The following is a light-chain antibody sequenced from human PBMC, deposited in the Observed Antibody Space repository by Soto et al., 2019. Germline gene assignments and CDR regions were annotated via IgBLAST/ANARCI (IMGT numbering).Light chain of an antibody. Sequence: DIQMTQSPSTLSASVGDRVTLTCRASQSLSRWLAWYQQKRGKAPKLLIYDASSLESGAPSRFSGSGAETEFTLTISSLFADDFATYCWQQDNPHWTFGQGTKVDIK. CDR2: DAS. CDR3: QQDNPHWT. V-gene: IGKV1-5*01. J-gene: IGKJ1*01. CDR1: QSLSRW.